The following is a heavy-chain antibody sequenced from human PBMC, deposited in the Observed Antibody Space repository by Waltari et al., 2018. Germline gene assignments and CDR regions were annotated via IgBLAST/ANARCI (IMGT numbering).Heavy chain of an antibody. V-gene: IGHV3-48*01. J-gene: IGHJ6*02. Sequence: EVQLVESGGGLVQPGGSLRLSCAASGFTFSSDSMTWVRQAPGKGLEWVSYMSSSSSTIYYADSVKGRFTISRDNAKNSLYLQMNSLRAEDTAVYYCAREGYGVHLYYYYGMDVWGQGTTVTVSS. CDR2: MSSSSSTI. D-gene: IGHD4-17*01. CDR1: GFTFSSDS. CDR3: AREGYGVHLYYYYGMDV.